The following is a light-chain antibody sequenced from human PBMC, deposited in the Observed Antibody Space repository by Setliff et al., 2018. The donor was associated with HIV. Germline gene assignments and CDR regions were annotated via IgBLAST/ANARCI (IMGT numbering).Light chain of an antibody. CDR1: SGDVGGYNY. V-gene: IGLV2-14*01. Sequence: QSALTQPASVSGSPGQSITISCTGTSGDVGGYNYVSWYQQHPGKAPKLMIYEVSNRPSGVSNRFSGSKSGNTASLTISGLQAEDEADYYCSSYTNSIPYVLGTGTKVTVL. CDR3: SSYTNSIPYV. CDR2: EVS. J-gene: IGLJ1*01.